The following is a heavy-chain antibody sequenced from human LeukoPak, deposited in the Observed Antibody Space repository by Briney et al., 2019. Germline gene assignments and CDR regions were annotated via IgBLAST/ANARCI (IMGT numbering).Heavy chain of an antibody. CDR2: IRYDGSNK. J-gene: IGHJ6*03. V-gene: IGHV3-30*02. Sequence: GGSLRLSCAASGFTFSSYGIHWVRQAPGKGLEWVAFIRYDGSNKYYADSVKGRFTISRDNSKNTLYLQMNSLRAEDTAVYYCAKDGQYYYASGSYYKYYYYMDVWGKGTTVTISS. CDR1: GFTFSSYG. CDR3: AKDGQYYYASGSYYKYYYYMDV. D-gene: IGHD3-10*01.